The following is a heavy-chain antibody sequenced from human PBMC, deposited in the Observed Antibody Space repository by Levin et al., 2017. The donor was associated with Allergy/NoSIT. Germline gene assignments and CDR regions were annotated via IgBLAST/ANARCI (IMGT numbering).Heavy chain of an antibody. CDR3: ARDPAPSGSGWYYFDS. V-gene: IGHV3-48*01. D-gene: IGHD6-19*01. CDR2: ISRSSSTL. J-gene: IGHJ4*02. CDR1: GFSFSNYN. Sequence: GGSLRLSCIASGFSFSNYNMNWVRQAPGKGLEWVSYISRSSSTLYYADSVRGRFTISRDNAENSLYLQVNSLRAEDTAVYYCARDPAPSGSGWYYFDSWGQGTLVTVSS.